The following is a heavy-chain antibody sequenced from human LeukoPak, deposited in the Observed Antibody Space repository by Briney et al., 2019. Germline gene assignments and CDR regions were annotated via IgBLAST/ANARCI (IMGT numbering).Heavy chain of an antibody. CDR1: GYTFTSYG. CDR2: ISAYNGNT. D-gene: IGHD3-3*01. J-gene: IGHJ4*02. V-gene: IGHV1-18*01. CDR3: ARDTHQYYDFWRGYSLIFDY. Sequence: GASVKVSCKASGYTFTSYGISWVRQAPGQGLEWMGWISAYNGNTNYAQKLQGRVTITTDTSTSTAYMELRSLRSNDTAVYYCARDTHQYYDFWRGYSLIFDYWGQGTLVTVSS.